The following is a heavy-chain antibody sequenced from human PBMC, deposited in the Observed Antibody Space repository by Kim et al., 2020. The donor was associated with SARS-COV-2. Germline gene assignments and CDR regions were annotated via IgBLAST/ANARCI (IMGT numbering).Heavy chain of an antibody. Sequence: SETLSLTCTVSGGSISSPTYYWGWVRQPPGKGLEWIATLSYTGSTSYNLSLKSRVTIFVDMSRDQFSLKLSSVTAADTAVYYCARIRVGGWFDPWGQGTL. CDR1: GGSISSPTYY. CDR3: ARIRVGGWFDP. CDR2: LSYTGST. V-gene: IGHV4-39*01. D-gene: IGHD1-26*01. J-gene: IGHJ5*02.